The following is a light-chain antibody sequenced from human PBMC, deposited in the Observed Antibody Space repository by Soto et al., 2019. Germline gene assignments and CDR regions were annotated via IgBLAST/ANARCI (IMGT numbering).Light chain of an antibody. Sequence: DIQMTQSPSSLSASVGDRVTITCRASQDISNYLAWYQQKPGRVPKLLIYGAFTLQSGVPSRFSGSGSGTDFTLTISSLQPEDFATYHCQKYNSAPWTFGQGTKVEIK. V-gene: IGKV1-27*01. CDR3: QKYNSAPWT. CDR1: QDISNY. J-gene: IGKJ1*01. CDR2: GAF.